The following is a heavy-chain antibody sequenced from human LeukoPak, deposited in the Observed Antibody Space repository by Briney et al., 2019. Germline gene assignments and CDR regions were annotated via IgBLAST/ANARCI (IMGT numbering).Heavy chain of an antibody. CDR1: GYTFTSYG. Sequence: GASVKVSCKASGYTFTSYGISWVRQAPGQGLEWMGWISAYNGNTNYAQKPQGRVTMTTDTSTSTAYMELRSLRSDDTAVYYCARDHIVVVPAAMLYYGMDVWGQGTTVTVSS. J-gene: IGHJ6*02. CDR3: ARDHIVVVPAAMLYYGMDV. CDR2: ISAYNGNT. D-gene: IGHD2-2*01. V-gene: IGHV1-18*01.